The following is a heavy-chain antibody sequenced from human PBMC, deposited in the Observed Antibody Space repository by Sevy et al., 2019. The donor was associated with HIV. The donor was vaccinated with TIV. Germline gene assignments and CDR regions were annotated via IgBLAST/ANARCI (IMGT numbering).Heavy chain of an antibody. V-gene: IGHV3-21*01. CDR2: ITSRSSYI. Sequence: GGSLRLSCAASGFTSSSYSMNWVRQAPGKGLEWVSSITSRSSYIYYADSVKGRFTISRDNAKNSLYLQMNSLRAEDTAVYYCARSWEQQLHDAFDIWGQGTMVTVSS. D-gene: IGHD6-13*01. CDR1: GFTSSSYS. J-gene: IGHJ3*02. CDR3: ARSWEQQLHDAFDI.